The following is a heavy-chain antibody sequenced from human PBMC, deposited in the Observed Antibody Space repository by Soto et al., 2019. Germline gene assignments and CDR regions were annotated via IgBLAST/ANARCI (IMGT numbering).Heavy chain of an antibody. CDR2: ISSSSSYI. CDR1: GFTFCSYS. V-gene: IGHV3-21*01. J-gene: IGHJ4*02. CDR3: ARDLYSSSARYFDY. D-gene: IGHD6-6*01. Sequence: EVQLVESGGGLVKPGGSLRLSCAASGFTFCSYSMNWVRQAPGKGLEWVSSISSSSSYIYYADSVKGGFTISRDNAKNSLYLQMNSLRAEDTAVYYCARDLYSSSARYFDYWGQGTLVTVSS.